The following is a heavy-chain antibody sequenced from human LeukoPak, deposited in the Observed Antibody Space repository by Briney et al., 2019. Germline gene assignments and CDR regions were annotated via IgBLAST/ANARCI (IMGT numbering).Heavy chain of an antibody. CDR3: ARDRGKQQLAQGYYYMDV. D-gene: IGHD6-13*01. CDR2: IYYSGST. J-gene: IGHJ6*03. V-gene: IGHV4-59*01. CDR1: GGSISSYY. Sequence: SETLSLTCTVSGGSISSYYWSWIRQPPGKGLEWIGYIYYSGSTNYNPSLKSRVTISVKTSKNQFSLKLSSVTAADTAVYYCARDRGKQQLAQGYYYMDVWGKGTTVTVSS.